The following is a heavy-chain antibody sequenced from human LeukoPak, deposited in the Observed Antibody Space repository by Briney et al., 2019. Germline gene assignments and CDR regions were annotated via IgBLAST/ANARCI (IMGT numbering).Heavy chain of an antibody. CDR3: ARDSGYWLY. Sequence: SETLSLTCTVSGDSITSGSYYWGWIRQTPGKGLEWIGNICSSGSTSFNPSLKSRITMSVDTSKNQFSLKLNSVTAADTAVYFCARDSGYWLYWGQGTLVTVSS. CDR1: GDSITSGSYY. J-gene: IGHJ4*02. V-gene: IGHV4-39*07. D-gene: IGHD3-22*01. CDR2: ICSSGST.